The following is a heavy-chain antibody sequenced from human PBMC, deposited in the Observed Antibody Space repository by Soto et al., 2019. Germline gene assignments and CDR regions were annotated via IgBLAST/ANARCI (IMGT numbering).Heavy chain of an antibody. J-gene: IGHJ5*02. CDR2: IIPTFGTA. Sequence: QVQLVQSGAEVKKPGSSVKVSCKASGGTFSSYAISWVRQAPGQGLEWMGGIIPTFGTANYAQKFQGRVTITADESTSTAYMELSSLRSEDTAVYYCARESITMVRGVIITNWFDPWGQGTLVTVSS. CDR3: ARESITMVRGVIITNWFDP. CDR1: GGTFSSYA. V-gene: IGHV1-69*01. D-gene: IGHD3-10*01.